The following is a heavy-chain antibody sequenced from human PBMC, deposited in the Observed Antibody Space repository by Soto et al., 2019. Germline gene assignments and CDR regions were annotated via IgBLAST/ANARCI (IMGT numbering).Heavy chain of an antibody. CDR2: LGNSADQT. CDR3: ARRARTATTNWGAFDI. Sequence: GRCMRLSCAASGIPFTNNVINWVRQAQGKGLAWVSTLGNSADQTFYADSVKGRFTISRDDSRDTLFLQMNSLRADDAAVYYCARRARTATTNWGAFDIWAQGTMVTVS. CDR1: GIPFTNNV. V-gene: IGHV3-23*01. D-gene: IGHD1-7*01. J-gene: IGHJ3*02.